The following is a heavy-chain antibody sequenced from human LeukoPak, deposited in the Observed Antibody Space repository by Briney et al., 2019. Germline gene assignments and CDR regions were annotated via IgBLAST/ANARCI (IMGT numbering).Heavy chain of an antibody. V-gene: IGHV1-2*02. J-gene: IGHJ4*02. CDR3: ARAEDIVLMVYAPFFDY. Sequence: GASAKVSCKASGYTFTGYYMHWVRQAPGQGLEWMGWINPNSGGTNYAQKFQGRVTMTRDTSISTAYMELSRLRSDGTAVYYCARAEDIVLMVYAPFFDYWGQGTLVTVSS. CDR1: GYTFTGYY. CDR2: INPNSGGT. D-gene: IGHD2-8*01.